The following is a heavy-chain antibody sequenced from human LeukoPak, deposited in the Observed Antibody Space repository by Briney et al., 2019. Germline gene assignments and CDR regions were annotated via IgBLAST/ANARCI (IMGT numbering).Heavy chain of an antibody. CDR1: GGTFSSYA. V-gene: IGHV1-69*01. D-gene: IGHD3-10*01. CDR3: AREWAGYGSGSYYYY. Sequence: VASVKVSCKASGGTFSSYAISWVRQAPGQGLEWMGGIIPLFGTANYAQKFLGRVIITADESTSTTHVYLSSLKSEDTAVYYCAREWAGYGSGSYYYYWGQGTLVTVSS. J-gene: IGHJ4*02. CDR2: IIPLFGTA.